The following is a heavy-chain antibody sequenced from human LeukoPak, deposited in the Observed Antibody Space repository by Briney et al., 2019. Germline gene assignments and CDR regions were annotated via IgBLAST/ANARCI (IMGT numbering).Heavy chain of an antibody. CDR3: ARLTYYDFWSGYYRRVYWFDP. D-gene: IGHD3-3*01. Sequence: SETLSLTCAVYGGSFSGYYWSWIRQPPGKGLEWIGEINHSGSTNYNPSLKSRVTISVDTSKNQFSLKLSSVTAAHTAVYYCARLTYYDFWSGYYRRVYWFDPWGQGTLVTVSS. J-gene: IGHJ5*02. CDR1: GGSFSGYY. V-gene: IGHV4-34*01. CDR2: INHSGST.